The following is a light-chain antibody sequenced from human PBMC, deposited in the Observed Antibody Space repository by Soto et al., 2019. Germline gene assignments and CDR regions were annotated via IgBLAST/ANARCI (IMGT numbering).Light chain of an antibody. V-gene: IGKV3-11*01. CDR1: QSVSSY. CDR2: DAS. Sequence: EIVLTQSPATLSLSPGERATLSCRASQSVSSYLAWYQQKPGQAPRLLTYDASNRATGIPARFSGSGSGTDFTLTISSLEPEDFAVYYCQQRSSFGGGTKVEIK. J-gene: IGKJ4*01. CDR3: QQRSS.